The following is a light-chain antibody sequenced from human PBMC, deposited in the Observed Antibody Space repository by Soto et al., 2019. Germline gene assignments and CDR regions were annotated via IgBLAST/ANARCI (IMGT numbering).Light chain of an antibody. CDR1: QSVSSY. Sequence: DIVLTQSPATLSLSPGERATLSCRASQSVSSYLAWYQQKPGQAPRHLIYDASNRATGIPARFSGTGSGTDFTLTISSLEPEDFAVYYCQQRSNWPTFGQGTRLEIK. CDR2: DAS. J-gene: IGKJ5*01. CDR3: QQRSNWPT. V-gene: IGKV3-11*01.